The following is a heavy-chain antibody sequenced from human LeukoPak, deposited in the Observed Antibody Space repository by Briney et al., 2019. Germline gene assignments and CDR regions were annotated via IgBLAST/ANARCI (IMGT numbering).Heavy chain of an antibody. CDR2: IYYSGST. V-gene: IGHV4-59*12. CDR3: ARDYDILTGYYPFGAFDI. D-gene: IGHD3-9*01. J-gene: IGHJ3*02. Sequence: SETLSLTCTVSGGSISSYYWSWIRQPPGKGLEWIGYIYYSGSTNYNPSLKSRVTISVDTSKNQFSLKLSSVTAADTAVYYCARDYDILTGYYPFGAFDIWGQGTMVTVSS. CDR1: GGSISSYY.